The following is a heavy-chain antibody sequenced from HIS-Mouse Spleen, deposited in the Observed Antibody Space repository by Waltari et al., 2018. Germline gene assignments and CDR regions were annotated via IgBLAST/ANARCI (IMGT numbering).Heavy chain of an antibody. D-gene: IGHD3-3*01. CDR2: MNPNSGNT. V-gene: IGHV1-8*01. J-gene: IGHJ4*02. Sequence: QVQLVQSGAEVKKPGASVKVSCKASGYTFTSYDITWGRQATGQGLEWMGWMNPNSGNTGYAQKFQGRVSMARNTSISTAYMELSSLRSEDTAVYYCARVYYDFWSGYYYWGQGTLVTVSS. CDR1: GYTFTSYD. CDR3: ARVYYDFWSGYYY.